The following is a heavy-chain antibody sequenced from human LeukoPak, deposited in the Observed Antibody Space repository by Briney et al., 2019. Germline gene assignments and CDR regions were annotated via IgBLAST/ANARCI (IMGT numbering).Heavy chain of an antibody. D-gene: IGHD6-13*01. V-gene: IGHV3-53*01. CDR1: GFTVSSNY. J-gene: IGHJ6*02. CDR2: IYSGGST. Sequence: GGSLRLSCAASGFTVSSNYMSWVRQAPGKGLEWVSVIYSGGSTYYADFVKGRFTISRDNSKNTLYLQMNSLRAEDTAVYYCASYSSSWYIDYYYYGMDVWGQGTTVTVSS. CDR3: ASYSSSWYIDYYYYGMDV.